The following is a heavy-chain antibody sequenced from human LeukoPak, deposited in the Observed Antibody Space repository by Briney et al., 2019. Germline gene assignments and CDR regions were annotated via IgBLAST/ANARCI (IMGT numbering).Heavy chain of an antibody. J-gene: IGHJ6*02. D-gene: IGHD6-13*01. CDR2: IIPILGIA. CDR3: AIQSTFTAAAGAYGMDV. CDR1: GGTFSSYA. Sequence: GASVTVSCKASGGTFSSYAICWVRQARGQGLEWMGRIIPILGIANYAQKFQGRVTITADKSTSTAYMELSSLRSEDTAVYYCAIQSTFTAAAGAYGMDVWGQGTTVTVSS. V-gene: IGHV1-69*04.